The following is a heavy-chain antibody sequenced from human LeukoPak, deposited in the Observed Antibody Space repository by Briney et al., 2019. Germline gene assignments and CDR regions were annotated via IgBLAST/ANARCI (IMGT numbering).Heavy chain of an antibody. V-gene: IGHV4-39*01. Sequence: SETLSLTCTVSGGSISSSGYYWGWIRQPPGKGLEWIGGIYHSGSTYYNPSLKSRVTISIDTSKNQFSLELTSVTAADTAMYYCARRLLWSYFFDYWGQGTLLTVSS. CDR3: ARRLLWSYFFDY. CDR1: GGSISSSGYY. D-gene: IGHD4-23*01. J-gene: IGHJ4*02. CDR2: IYHSGST.